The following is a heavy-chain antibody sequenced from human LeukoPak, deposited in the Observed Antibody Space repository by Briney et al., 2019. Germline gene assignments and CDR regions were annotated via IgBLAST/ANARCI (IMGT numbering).Heavy chain of an antibody. Sequence: SETLSLTCTVSGGSISSYYWSWIRQPPGKGLEWIGYIYYSGSTNYNPSLKSRVTISVDTSKNQFSLKLSSVTAADTAVYYCARQFLESTSGSPYYFDYWGQGTLVTVSS. J-gene: IGHJ4*02. D-gene: IGHD3-3*01. CDR2: IYYSGST. V-gene: IGHV4-59*08. CDR3: ARQFLESTSGSPYYFDY. CDR1: GGSISSYY.